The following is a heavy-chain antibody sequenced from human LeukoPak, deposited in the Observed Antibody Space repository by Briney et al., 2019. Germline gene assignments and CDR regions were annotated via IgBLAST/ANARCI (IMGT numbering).Heavy chain of an antibody. Sequence: GGSLRLSCAASGFTFSNSWMHWVRQAPGKGLVWVSRIIADGSTTNYADSVKGRFTVSRDNANNILYLQMNSLRAEDAAVYYRIREIPNCGGDCLGYWGQGTLVTVSS. V-gene: IGHV3-74*01. CDR2: IIADGSTT. J-gene: IGHJ4*02. CDR1: GFTFSNSW. CDR3: IREIPNCGGDCLGY. D-gene: IGHD2-21*01.